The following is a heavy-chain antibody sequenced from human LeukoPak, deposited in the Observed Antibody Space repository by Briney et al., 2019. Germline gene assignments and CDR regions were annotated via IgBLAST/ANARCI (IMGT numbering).Heavy chain of an antibody. CDR2: IWYDGSNK. CDR3: ARESVLLWFGEVERGYYFDY. V-gene: IGHV3-33*01. CDR1: GFTFSSYG. Sequence: PGRSLRLSCAAFGFTFSSYGMHWVRQAPGKGLEWVAVIWYDGSNKYYADSVKGRFTISRDNSKNTLYLQMNSLRAEDTAVYYCARESVLLWFGEVERGYYFDYWGQGTLVTVSS. J-gene: IGHJ4*02. D-gene: IGHD3-10*01.